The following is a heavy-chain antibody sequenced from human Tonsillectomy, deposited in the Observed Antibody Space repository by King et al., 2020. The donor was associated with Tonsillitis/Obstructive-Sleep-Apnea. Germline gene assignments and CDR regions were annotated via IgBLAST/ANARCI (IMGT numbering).Heavy chain of an antibody. CDR2: INSDGSTT. J-gene: IGHJ3*01. Sequence: EVQLVESGGGLVQPGGSLRLSCAASGFTISSYWIHWVRQAPGKGLVWVSHINSDGSTTRYADSVKGRFTISRDNAKNTLYLQMNSLRAKDTAVYYCAREVDGFDVWGQGTMVTVSS. CDR3: AREVDGFDV. V-gene: IGHV3-74*01. CDR1: GFTISSYW.